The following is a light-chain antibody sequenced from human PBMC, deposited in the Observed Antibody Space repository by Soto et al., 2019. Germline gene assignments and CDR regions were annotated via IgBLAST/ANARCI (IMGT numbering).Light chain of an antibody. J-gene: IGLJ1*01. CDR1: SSDVGSYNY. V-gene: IGLV2-14*03. CDR2: DVS. CDR3: SSYAGSFYV. Sequence: QSALPQPAYVSGSPRQSITLSCTGTSSDVGSYNYVSWYQQHPGKAPKLMIHDVSYRPSGVSNRFSGSKSGNTASLTISGLQAEDEADYYCSSYAGSFYVFGTGTKVTVL.